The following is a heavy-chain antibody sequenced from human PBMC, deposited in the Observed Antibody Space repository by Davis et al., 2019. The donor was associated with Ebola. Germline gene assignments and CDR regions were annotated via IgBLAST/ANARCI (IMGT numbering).Heavy chain of an antibody. Sequence: PGGSLRLSCAASGYTASSTYNSSVVHAPINGLKWVSVNSSDHSTYYADSVKGRFTISRDNAKNSLYLQMNSLRAEDTALYYCAKALQVFWSGYRRTDDAFDIWGQGTMVTVSS. D-gene: IGHD3-3*01. J-gene: IGHJ3*02. CDR1: GYTASSTY. CDR3: AKALQVFWSGYRRTDDAFDI. CDR2: NSSDHST. V-gene: IGHV3-53*05.